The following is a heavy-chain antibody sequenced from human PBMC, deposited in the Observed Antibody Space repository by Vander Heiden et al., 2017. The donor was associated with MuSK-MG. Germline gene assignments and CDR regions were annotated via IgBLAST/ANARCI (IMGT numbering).Heavy chain of an antibody. CDR3: ASSLLWLVRYFDY. D-gene: IGHD6-19*01. Sequence: EVQLVESGGGLVQPGGSLRLSCAASGFTFSSYSMNWFRQAPWKGLELISSISSSSSYIYYADSVKGPFTISRDNYKNSLYLQMNSLKAEDTAVYYCASSLLWLVRYFDYWGQVTLVDVSS. J-gene: IGHJ4*02. CDR2: ISSSSSYI. CDR1: GFTFSSYS. V-gene: IGHV3-21*03.